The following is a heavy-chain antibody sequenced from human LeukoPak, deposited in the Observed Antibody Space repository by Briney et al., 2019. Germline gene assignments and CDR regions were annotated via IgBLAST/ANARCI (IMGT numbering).Heavy chain of an antibody. J-gene: IGHJ5*02. V-gene: IGHV4-34*01. D-gene: IGHD2-2*01. CDR1: GGSFSGYY. Sequence: SETLSLTCAVYGGSFSGYYWSGIRQPPGKGLEWIGEINHSGSTNYNPSLKSRVTISVDTSKNQFSLKLSSVTAADTAVYYCARGLKGYCSSTSCYPSRFDPWGQGTLVTVSS. CDR2: INHSGST. CDR3: ARGLKGYCSSTSCYPSRFDP.